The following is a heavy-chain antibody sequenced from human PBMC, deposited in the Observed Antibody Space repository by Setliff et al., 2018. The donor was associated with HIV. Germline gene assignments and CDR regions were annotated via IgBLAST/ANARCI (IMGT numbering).Heavy chain of an antibody. CDR1: GYTFTSYG. Sequence: ASVKVSCKTSGYTFTSYGISWVRQAPGQGLEWMGWISGYNGNTNYAQKFQGRLTMTTDTSTSTAYMELRGLRSYDTAVYYCARANVPYSNFWSFSYSLPYYFDYWGQGTLVTVSS. D-gene: IGHD3-3*01. V-gene: IGHV1-18*01. J-gene: IGHJ4*02. CDR2: ISGYNGNT. CDR3: ARANVPYSNFWSFSYSLPYYFDY.